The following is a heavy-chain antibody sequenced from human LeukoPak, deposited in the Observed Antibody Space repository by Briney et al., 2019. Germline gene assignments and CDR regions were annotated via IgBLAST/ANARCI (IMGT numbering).Heavy chain of an antibody. V-gene: IGHV3-7*01. CDR1: GFTFSSYW. Sequence: GGSLRLSCAASGFTFSSYWMSWVRQAPGKGLEWVANIKQDGSEKYYVDSVKGRFTISRDNAKNSLYLQMNSLRAEDTAVYYCARGSPLGLDIVVVTAIYWGQGTLVTVSS. CDR3: ARGSPLGLDIVVVTAIY. D-gene: IGHD2-21*02. J-gene: IGHJ4*02. CDR2: IKQDGSEK.